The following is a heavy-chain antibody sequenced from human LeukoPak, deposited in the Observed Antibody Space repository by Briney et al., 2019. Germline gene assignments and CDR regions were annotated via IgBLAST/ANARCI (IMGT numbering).Heavy chain of an antibody. CDR3: AREGYCSSTSCYLILDY. CDR1: GGSISSYY. D-gene: IGHD2-2*01. Sequence: PSETLSLTCTVSGGSISSYYWSWIRQPAGKGLEWIGRIYASGSTNYNPSLKSRVTMSVDTSKNQFSLKLSSVTAADTAVYYCAREGYCSSTSCYLILDYWGQGTLVTVSS. J-gene: IGHJ4*02. CDR2: IYASGST. V-gene: IGHV4-4*07.